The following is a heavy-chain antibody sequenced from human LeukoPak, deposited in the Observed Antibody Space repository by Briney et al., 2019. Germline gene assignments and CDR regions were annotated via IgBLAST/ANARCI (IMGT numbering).Heavy chain of an antibody. V-gene: IGHV3-21*01. CDR3: ARDHFTMIDLGGAFDI. CDR2: ISSSSSYI. D-gene: IGHD3-22*01. J-gene: IGHJ3*02. CDR1: GFTFSSYS. Sequence: GGSLRLSCAASGFTFSSYSMNWVRQAPGKGLEWVSSISSSSSYIYHADSVKGRFTISRDNAKNSLYLQMNSLRAEDTAVYYCARDHFTMIDLGGAFDIWGQGTMVTVSS.